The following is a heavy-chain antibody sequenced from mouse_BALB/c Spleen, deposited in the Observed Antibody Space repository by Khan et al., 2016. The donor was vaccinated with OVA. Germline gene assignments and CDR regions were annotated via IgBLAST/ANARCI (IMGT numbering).Heavy chain of an antibody. Sequence: VQLQASGAELAKPGASVKMSCKASGYTFINYWILWVKQRPGQGLEWIGYINPSTGYTEYNQNFKDKATLTADKSSSTTYMQLSSLTSEDSAVYYCARRGLRWGFDYWGQGTTLTVSS. CDR2: INPSTGYT. V-gene: IGHV1-7*01. J-gene: IGHJ2*01. CDR1: GYTFINYW. CDR3: ARRGLRWGFDY. D-gene: IGHD1-1*02.